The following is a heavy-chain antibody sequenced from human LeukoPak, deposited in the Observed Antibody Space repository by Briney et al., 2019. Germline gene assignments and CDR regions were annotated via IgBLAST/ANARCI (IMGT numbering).Heavy chain of an antibody. Sequence: PGGSLRLSCAASGFTFSTYAMHWVRQAPGKGLEWVAVISYDGSSKYYADSVKGRSTISRDNAKNTLYLQMNSLTPEDTAMYYCARDPRMLYDFDYWGQGTLVTVSS. J-gene: IGHJ4*02. CDR2: ISYDGSSK. V-gene: IGHV3-30*04. D-gene: IGHD2-8*01. CDR1: GFTFSTYA. CDR3: ARDPRMLYDFDY.